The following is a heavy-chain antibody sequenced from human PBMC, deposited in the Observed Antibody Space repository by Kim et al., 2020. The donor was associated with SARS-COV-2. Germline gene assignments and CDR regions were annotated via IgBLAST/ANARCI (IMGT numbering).Heavy chain of an antibody. CDR1: GYSFTSYW. V-gene: IGHV5-51*01. CDR3: ARLMGYCSSTSCPLFDY. CDR2: IYPGDSDT. J-gene: IGHJ4*02. Sequence: GESLKISCKGSGYSFTSYWIGWVRQMPGKGLEWMGIIYPGDSDTRYSPSFQGQVNISADKSISTAYLQWSSLKASDTAMYYCARLMGYCSSTSCPLFDYWGQGTLVTVSS. D-gene: IGHD2-2*01.